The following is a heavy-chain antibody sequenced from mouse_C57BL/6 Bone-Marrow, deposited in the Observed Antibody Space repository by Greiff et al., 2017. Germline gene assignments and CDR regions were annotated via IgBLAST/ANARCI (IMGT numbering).Heavy chain of an antibody. CDR1: GYAFSSSW. D-gene: IGHD2-12*01. J-gene: IGHJ3*01. V-gene: IGHV1-82*01. Sequence: VQLQQSGPELVKPGASVKISCKASGYAFSSSWMHWVQQRPGKGLEWIGLIYPGDGDTNYNGKFKGKATLTADKSSSTAYMQLSSLTSEDSAVDFCADLYQTAGAYWGQGTLVTVSA. CDR2: IYPGDGDT. CDR3: ADLYQTAGAY.